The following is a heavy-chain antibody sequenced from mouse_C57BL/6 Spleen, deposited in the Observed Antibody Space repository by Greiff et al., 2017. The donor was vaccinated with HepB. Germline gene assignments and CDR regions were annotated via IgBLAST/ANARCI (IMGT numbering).Heavy chain of an antibody. CDR1: GYTFTSYG. J-gene: IGHJ1*03. CDR3: ASGYYGSSYPWYFDV. V-gene: IGHV1-81*01. Sequence: VQLQQSGAELARPGASVKLSCKASGYTFTSYGISWVKQRTGQGLEWIGEIYPRSGNTYYNEKFKGKATLTADKSSSTAYMELRSLTSEDSAVYFCASGYYGSSYPWYFDVWGTGTTVTVSS. D-gene: IGHD1-1*01. CDR2: IYPRSGNT.